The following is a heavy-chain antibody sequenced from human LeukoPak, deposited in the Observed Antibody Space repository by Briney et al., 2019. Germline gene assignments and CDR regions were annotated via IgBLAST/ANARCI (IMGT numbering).Heavy chain of an antibody. J-gene: IGHJ3*02. CDR3: AREKEQGLAYDAFDT. V-gene: IGHV6-1*01. D-gene: IGHD6-19*01. CDR1: RDSVSSNSAA. CDR2: TYSRSKGYI. Sequence: SQTLSLTCAISRDSVSSNSAALNWIRQSPSRGLEWLGRTYSRSKGYIVYAVSVKSRITINPDTSKNQFTLQLNSVTPEDTAVYYCAREKEQGLAYDAFDTWGQGTMVTVSS.